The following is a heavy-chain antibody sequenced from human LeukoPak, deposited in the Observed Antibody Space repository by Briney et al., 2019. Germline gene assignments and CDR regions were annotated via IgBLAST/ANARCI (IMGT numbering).Heavy chain of an antibody. J-gene: IGHJ4*02. CDR3: ARDGGGWSFDY. D-gene: IGHD6-19*01. Sequence: GGSLRLSCAASGFTFSSYEMNWARQAPGKGLEWVSYMTSSGRTIYYADSVKGRFTISRDNAKNSLYLQMNSLRAEDTAVYYCARDGGGWSFDYWGQGTLVTVSS. CDR2: MTSSGRTI. V-gene: IGHV3-48*03. CDR1: GFTFSSYE.